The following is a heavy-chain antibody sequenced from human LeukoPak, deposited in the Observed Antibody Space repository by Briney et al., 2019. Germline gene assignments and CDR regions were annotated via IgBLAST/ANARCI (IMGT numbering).Heavy chain of an antibody. CDR3: AQVEEGYFDY. V-gene: IGHV4-30-4*01. CDR2: IYYSGST. J-gene: IGHJ4*02. Sequence: SETLSLTCTVSGGSISSDDYYWSWMRQPPGNGLEWIGSIYYSGSTYYNPSLKSRVTISVDTSKNQFSLKLSSVTAADTAVYYCAQVEEGYFDYWGQGTLVTVSS. CDR1: GGSISSDDYY.